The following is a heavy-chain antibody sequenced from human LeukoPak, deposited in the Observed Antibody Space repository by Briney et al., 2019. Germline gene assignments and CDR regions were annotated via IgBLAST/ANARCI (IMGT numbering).Heavy chain of an antibody. D-gene: IGHD1-26*01. V-gene: IGHV3-23*01. J-gene: IGHJ5*01. Sequence: GGSLRLSCVASGFAFSSYAMTWVRQAPGRGLEWVSTIGAYAARTYYADSVKGRFTTSRENSKSTLSLQMNSLRAEDTALYYCAKDPLGGGSSLINWFDSWDQGVWVTVSS. CDR1: GFAFSSYA. CDR2: IGAYAART. CDR3: AKDPLGGGSSLINWFDS.